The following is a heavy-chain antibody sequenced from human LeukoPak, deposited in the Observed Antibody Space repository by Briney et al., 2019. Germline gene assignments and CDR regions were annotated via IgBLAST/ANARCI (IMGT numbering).Heavy chain of an antibody. D-gene: IGHD1-26*01. CDR1: GFTFDDYG. CDR3: GKHDSASDY. CDR2: INWNGGST. V-gene: IGHV3-20*04. Sequence: GGSLRLSCAASGFTFDDYGMSWVRQAPGKGLEWVSGINWNGGSTGYTGSVKGRFTISRDNSKNTLYLQMNSLRAEDTAVYYCGKHDSASDYWGQGTLVTVSS. J-gene: IGHJ4*02.